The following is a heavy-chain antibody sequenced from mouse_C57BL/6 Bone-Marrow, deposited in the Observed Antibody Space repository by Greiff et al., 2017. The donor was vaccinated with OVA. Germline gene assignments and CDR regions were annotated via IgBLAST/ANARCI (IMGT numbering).Heavy chain of an antibody. Sequence: QVTLKVSGPGILQPSQTLSLTCSFSGFSLSTFGMGVGWIRQPSGKGLEWLAHIWWDDDKYYHPALKRRLTISKDTSKNQIFLKIANVDTADTATYYCARMRVYGYIWFAYWGQGTLVTVSA. CDR1: GFSLSTFGMG. D-gene: IGHD2-2*01. J-gene: IGHJ3*01. V-gene: IGHV8-8*01. CDR3: ARMRVYGYIWFAY. CDR2: IWWDDDK.